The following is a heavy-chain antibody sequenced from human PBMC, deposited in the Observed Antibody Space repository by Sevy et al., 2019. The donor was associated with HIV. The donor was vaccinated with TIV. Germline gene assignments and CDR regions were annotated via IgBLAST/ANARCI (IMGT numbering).Heavy chain of an antibody. CDR2: ISSSSYT. CDR1: GFTFSDYY. Sequence: GESLKISCAASGFTFSDYYMSWIRQAPGKGLERVSYISSSSYTNYADSVKGRFTISRDNAKNSLYLQMNSLRAEDTAVYYCARDGDMTTVTYPYYFDYWGQGTLVTVSS. CDR3: ARDGDMTTVTYPYYFDY. V-gene: IGHV3-11*06. D-gene: IGHD4-17*01. J-gene: IGHJ4*02.